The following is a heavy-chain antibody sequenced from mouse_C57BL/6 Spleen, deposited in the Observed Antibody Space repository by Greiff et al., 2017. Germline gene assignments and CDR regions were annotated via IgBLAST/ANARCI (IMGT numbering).Heavy chain of an antibody. D-gene: IGHD1-1*01. CDR1: GYTFTSYW. Sequence: QVQLQQPGAELVKPGASVKLSCKASGYTFTSYWMQWVKQRPGQGLEWLGEIDPSDSYTNYNQKFKGKATLTVDTSSSTAYMQLRSLTSEDSAVFYCARSPYLSRVYFDYWNQGTTLTVSS. J-gene: IGHJ2*01. V-gene: IGHV1-50*01. CDR2: IDPSDSYT. CDR3: ARSPYLSRVYFDY.